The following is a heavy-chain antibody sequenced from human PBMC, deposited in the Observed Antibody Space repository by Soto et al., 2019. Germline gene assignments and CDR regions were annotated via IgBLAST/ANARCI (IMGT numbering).Heavy chain of an antibody. Sequence: QVQLVESGGGVVQPGTSMRLSCAASGFTFSSNAMHWVRQAPGKGLEWVALISYDGKNRYYADSVKGRFTVSRDNSKSTLYLQLNSLRPEDTAVYYCATPRRDGYNRPADYWGQGTLVTVSS. J-gene: IGHJ4*02. D-gene: IGHD5-12*01. CDR2: ISYDGKNR. CDR3: ATPRRDGYNRPADY. CDR1: GFTFSSNA. V-gene: IGHV3-30*04.